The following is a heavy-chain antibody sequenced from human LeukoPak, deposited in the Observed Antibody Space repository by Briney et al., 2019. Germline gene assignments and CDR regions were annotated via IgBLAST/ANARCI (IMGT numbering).Heavy chain of an antibody. V-gene: IGHV3-74*01. D-gene: IGHD3-3*01. CDR2: INSDGSST. J-gene: IGHJ4*02. Sequence: GSLRLSCVASGFTFSSYWMHWVRQAPGKGLVWVSRINSDGSSTSYADSVKGRFTISRDNAKNTLYLQMNSLRAEDTAVYYCARDDKDDFWSGYYLSWGQGTLVTVSS. CDR3: ARDDKDDFWSGYYLS. CDR1: GFTFSSYW.